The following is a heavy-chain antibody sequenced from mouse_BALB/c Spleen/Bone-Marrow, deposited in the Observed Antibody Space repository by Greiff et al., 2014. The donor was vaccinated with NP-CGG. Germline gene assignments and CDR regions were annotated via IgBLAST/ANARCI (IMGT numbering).Heavy chain of an antibody. Sequence: EVQGVESGPELEKPGASVKISCKASGYSFTAYNMNWVKQSNGKSLEWIGSIDPYYGGTSYNQKFKGKATLTVDKSSSTAYMQLKNLTTEDSAVYYCTKNGSPFLYFDVWGPGTTVTVSS. D-gene: IGHD2-2*01. CDR3: TKNGSPFLYFDV. CDR1: GYSFTAYN. J-gene: IGHJ1*01. V-gene: IGHV1-39*01. CDR2: IDPYYGGT.